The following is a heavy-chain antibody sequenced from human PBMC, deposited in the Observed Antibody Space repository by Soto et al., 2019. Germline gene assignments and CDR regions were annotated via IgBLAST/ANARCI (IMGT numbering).Heavy chain of an antibody. CDR2: IWSDGNNR. CDR1: GFMFSNHG. Sequence: GGSLRLSCAASGFMFSNHGMHWVRQAPGKGLEWVAVIWSDGNNRYYADSVKGRFTISRDNSKNTLYLQMNSLRAEDTAVYYCARDHYYDILTGYSPFDYWGQGTLVTVSS. J-gene: IGHJ4*02. V-gene: IGHV3-33*01. D-gene: IGHD3-9*01. CDR3: ARDHYYDILTGYSPFDY.